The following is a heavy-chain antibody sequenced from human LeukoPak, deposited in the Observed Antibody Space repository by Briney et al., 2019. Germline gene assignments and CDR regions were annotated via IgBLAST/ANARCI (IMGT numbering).Heavy chain of an antibody. CDR2: INPNSGGT. CDR1: GYTFSGYY. J-gene: IGHJ4*02. Sequence: ASVKVSCKASGYTFSGYYTHWVRQAPGQGLEWMGWINPNSGGTNYAQKFQGRVTMTRDTSISTAYMELSRLRSDDTAVYYCARAPPGSGATSWGQGTLVTVSS. D-gene: IGHD5-12*01. CDR3: ARAPPGSGATS. V-gene: IGHV1-2*02.